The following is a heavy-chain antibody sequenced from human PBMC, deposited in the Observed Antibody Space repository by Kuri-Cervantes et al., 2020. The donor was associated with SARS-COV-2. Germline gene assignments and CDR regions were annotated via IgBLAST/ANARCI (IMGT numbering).Heavy chain of an antibody. CDR1: GGTFSSCA. CDR3: ARGLERWLPHPDYYYYGMDV. J-gene: IGHJ6*02. V-gene: IGHV1-3*01. D-gene: IGHD5-24*01. Sequence: ASVKVSCKASGGTFSSCAISWVRQAPGQGLEWMGWINAGNGNTKYSQKFQGRVTITRDTSASTAYMELSSLRSDDTAVYYCARGLERWLPHPDYYYYGMDVWGQGTTVTVSS. CDR2: INAGNGNT.